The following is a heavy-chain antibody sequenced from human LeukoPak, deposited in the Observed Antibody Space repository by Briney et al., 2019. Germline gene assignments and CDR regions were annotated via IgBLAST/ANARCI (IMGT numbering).Heavy chain of an antibody. D-gene: IGHD2/OR15-2a*01. Sequence: SQTLSLTCTVSGGSISSGGYYWSWIRQHPGKGLEWIGYIYYSGSTYYNPSLKSRVTISVDKSKNQFSLKLSSVTAADTAVYYCARENPTYSLDYWGQGTLVTVSS. CDR2: IYYSGST. CDR3: ARENPTYSLDY. CDR1: GGSISSGGYY. V-gene: IGHV4-31*03. J-gene: IGHJ4*02.